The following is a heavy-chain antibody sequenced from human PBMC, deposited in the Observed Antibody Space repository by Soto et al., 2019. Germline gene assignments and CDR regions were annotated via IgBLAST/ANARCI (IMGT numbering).Heavy chain of an antibody. CDR1: GYTFSNYG. CDR3: ARVVPGAEAWFVP. Sequence: QVQLVQSGGEVKRPGASVKVSCKTSGYTFSNYGITWVRQAPGQPLEWLGWISLYSDGTNYAQKFQGRVSMTTDTSTPTAYMKLRGLRSDATAVDYCARVVPGAEAWFVPWGQGTLVTVSS. J-gene: IGHJ5*02. V-gene: IGHV1-18*01. CDR2: ISLYSDGT. D-gene: IGHD2-2*01.